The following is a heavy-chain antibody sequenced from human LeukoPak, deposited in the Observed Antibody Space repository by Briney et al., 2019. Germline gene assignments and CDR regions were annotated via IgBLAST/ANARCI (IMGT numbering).Heavy chain of an antibody. CDR1: GLTFSSYD. J-gene: IGHJ5*02. Sequence: GGSLRLSCAASGLTFSSYDMHWVRQVTGKGLEWVSAIGTAGDTYYPGSVKGRFTISRENAKNSLYLQMNNLRAGDTAVYYCARALRDNWFDPWGQGTLVTVSS. V-gene: IGHV3-13*01. D-gene: IGHD3-16*02. CDR3: ARALRDNWFDP. CDR2: IGTAGDT.